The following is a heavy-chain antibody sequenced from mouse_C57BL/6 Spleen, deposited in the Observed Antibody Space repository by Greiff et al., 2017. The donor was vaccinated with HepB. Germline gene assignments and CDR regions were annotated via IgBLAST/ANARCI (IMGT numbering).Heavy chain of an antibody. CDR1: GYAFTNYL. CDR3: AREAYSNWGRYYFDY. CDR2: INPGSGGT. Sequence: VKVVESGAELVRPGTSVKVSCKASGYAFTNYLIEWVKQRPGQGLEWIGVINPGSGGTNYNEKFKGKATLTADKSSSTAYMQLSSLTSEDSAVYFCAREAYSNWGRYYFDYWGQGTTLTVSS. V-gene: IGHV1-54*01. J-gene: IGHJ2*01. D-gene: IGHD2-5*01.